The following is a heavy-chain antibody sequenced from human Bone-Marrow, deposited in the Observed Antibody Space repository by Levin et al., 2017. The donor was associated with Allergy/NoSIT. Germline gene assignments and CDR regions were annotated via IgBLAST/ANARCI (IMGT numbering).Heavy chain of an antibody. CDR1: GYTFTSYA. CDR2: INAGNGNT. CDR3: ARGHYIVVVPAAMGGEFDY. J-gene: IGHJ4*02. Sequence: ASVKVSCKASGYTFTSYAMHWVRQAPGQRLEWMGWINAGNGNTKYSQKFQGRVTITRDTSASTAYMELSSLRSEDTAVYYCARGHYIVVVPAAMGGEFDYWGQGTLVTVSS. V-gene: IGHV1-3*01. D-gene: IGHD2-2*01.